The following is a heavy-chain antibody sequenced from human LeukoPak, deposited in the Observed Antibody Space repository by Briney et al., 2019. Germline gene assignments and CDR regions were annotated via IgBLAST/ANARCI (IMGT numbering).Heavy chain of an antibody. J-gene: IGHJ3*02. CDR1: GGSISSGDYF. V-gene: IGHV4-30-4*01. CDR2: IYYSGST. CDR3: ARDAIQLWENDAFDI. D-gene: IGHD5-18*01. Sequence: SETLSLTCTVSGGSISSGDYFWSWIRQPPGKGLEWIGYIYYSGSTYYNPSLKSRVTISVDTSKNQFSLKLSSVTAADTAVYYCARDAIQLWENDAFDIWGQGTMVTVSS.